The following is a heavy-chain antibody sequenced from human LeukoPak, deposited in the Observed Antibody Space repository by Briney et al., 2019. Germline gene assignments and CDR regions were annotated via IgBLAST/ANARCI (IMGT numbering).Heavy chain of an antibody. Sequence: PGGSLRLSCAASGFTFSSYAMHWVRQAPGKGLEYVSGISSNGGSTYYANSVKGRSTISRDNSKNTLYLQMGSLRAEDMAVYYCARDDYEDWGQGTLVTVSS. CDR3: ARDDYED. D-gene: IGHD4-17*01. V-gene: IGHV3-64*01. J-gene: IGHJ4*02. CDR1: GFTFSSYA. CDR2: ISSNGGST.